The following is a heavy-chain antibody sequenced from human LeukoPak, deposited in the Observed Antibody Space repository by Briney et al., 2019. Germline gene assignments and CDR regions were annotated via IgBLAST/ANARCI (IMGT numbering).Heavy chain of an antibody. D-gene: IGHD3-16*01. V-gene: IGHV1-2*02. CDR3: ARDERYSDADHHYPDLGY. J-gene: IGHJ4*02. CDR2: INPSGGAA. CDR1: GYIFTGYY. Sequence: ASVKVSCKASGYIFTGYYLFWVRQAPGQGLEWMGWINPSGGAARYAQKFQGRVTLTRDTSIRTTYMELSSLTSDDTAVYYCARDERYSDADHHYPDLGYWGQGTLVTVSS.